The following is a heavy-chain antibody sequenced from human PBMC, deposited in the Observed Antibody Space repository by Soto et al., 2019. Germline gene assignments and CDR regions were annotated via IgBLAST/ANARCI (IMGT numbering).Heavy chain of an antibody. CDR3: AVLGDFQSSNHAMDA. CDR2: IYASGST. J-gene: IGHJ6*02. Sequence: QVQLQESGPGLVKPSETLSLACTVSGDFISSYSWSWIRQSAGKGLEWIGRIYASGSTNYNPILKSRLTISVDTSKNQFSLKLISVTAADTAVYYCAVLGDFQSSNHAMDAWGQGTTVTVSS. CDR1: GDFISSYS. D-gene: IGHD3-10*01. V-gene: IGHV4-4*07.